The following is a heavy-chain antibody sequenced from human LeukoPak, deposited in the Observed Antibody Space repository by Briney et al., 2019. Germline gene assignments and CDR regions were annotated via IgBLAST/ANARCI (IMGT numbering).Heavy chain of an antibody. Sequence: SETLSLTCTVSGGSISSSSYYWGWIRQPPGKGLEWIGSIYYSGSTYYNSSLKGRVTISVDTSKNQFSLKLSSVTAADTAVFYCARQNILTGLRFDPWGQGTLVTVSS. CDR2: IYYSGST. CDR3: ARQNILTGLRFDP. V-gene: IGHV4-39*01. D-gene: IGHD3-9*01. J-gene: IGHJ5*02. CDR1: GGSISSSSYY.